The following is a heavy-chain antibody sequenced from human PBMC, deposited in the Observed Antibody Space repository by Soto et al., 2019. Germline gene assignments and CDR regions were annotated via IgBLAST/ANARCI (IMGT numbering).Heavy chain of an antibody. CDR3: ARMLAVNYYYYYVDV. CDR2: ILSSDEK. J-gene: IGHJ6*03. D-gene: IGHD3-22*01. Sequence: QVTLKESGPVLVKPTETLTLTCTVSGFSLRNARMGVSWIRQPPGKALEWLVHILSSDEKSYNTSLKGRLTLSQDTSKSQVVLTMTNMDPVDTATYFCARMLAVNYYYYYVDVWGEGTTVTVSS. CDR1: GFSLRNARMG. V-gene: IGHV2-26*01.